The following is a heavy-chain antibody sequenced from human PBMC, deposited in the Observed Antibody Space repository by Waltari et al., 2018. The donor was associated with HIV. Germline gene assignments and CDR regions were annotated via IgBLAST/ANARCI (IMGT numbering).Heavy chain of an antibody. J-gene: IGHJ4*02. CDR1: GFPFSDFW. Sequence: VQLVESGGGLVQPGGSLRLFCAASGFPFSDFWMGWVRQAPGKGLEWVANIKEDGSDKYYVESVKGRFTISRDNARNSVYLQLNSLRVEDTAVYYCAKYGGTSGTSFDSWGPGSLVTVSS. CDR3: AKYGGTSGTSFDS. V-gene: IGHV3-7*01. CDR2: IKEDGSDK. D-gene: IGHD5-12*01.